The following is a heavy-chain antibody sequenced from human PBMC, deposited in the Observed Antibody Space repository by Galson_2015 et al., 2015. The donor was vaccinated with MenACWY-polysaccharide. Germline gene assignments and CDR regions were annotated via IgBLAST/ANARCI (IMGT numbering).Heavy chain of an antibody. J-gene: IGHJ3*02. V-gene: IGHV3-33*01. CDR1: GSRFSNSG. CDR2: IQYDGSNK. D-gene: IGHD3-10*02. Sequence: SLRLSCAASGSRFSNSGMHWVRQAPGKGLEWVAVIQYDGSNKVYADSVKGRFSVSRDNSKSTQYLEMNNLRAEDTALYYCAREGSRIVFHAFDTWGQGTMVIVSS. CDR3: AREGSRIVFHAFDT.